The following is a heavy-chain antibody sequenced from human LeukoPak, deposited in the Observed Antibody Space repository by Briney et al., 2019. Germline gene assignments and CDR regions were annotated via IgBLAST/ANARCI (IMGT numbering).Heavy chain of an antibody. D-gene: IGHD3-22*01. CDR2: ISGSGGST. V-gene: IGHV3-23*01. Sequence: GGSLRLSCAASGFTFSSYAMSWVRQAPGKGLEWVSAISGSGGSTYYADSVKGRFTISRDNSKNTLYLQMNSLRAEDTAVYYCAKFRTVVVQWYFDYWGQGTLVTVST. CDR1: GFTFSSYA. CDR3: AKFRTVVVQWYFDY. J-gene: IGHJ4*02.